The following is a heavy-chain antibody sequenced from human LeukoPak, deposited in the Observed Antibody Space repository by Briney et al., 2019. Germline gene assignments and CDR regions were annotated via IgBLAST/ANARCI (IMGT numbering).Heavy chain of an antibody. CDR1: GYTFTGYY. D-gene: IGHD4-17*01. Sequence: ASVKVSCKASGYTFTGYYMHWVRQAPGQGLEWMGWINPNSGGTNYAQKLQGRVTMTRDTSISTAYLELSRLRSDDTDVYYCARPTTGSNFDYWGQGTLVTVSS. V-gene: IGHV1-2*02. J-gene: IGHJ4*02. CDR3: ARPTTGSNFDY. CDR2: INPNSGGT.